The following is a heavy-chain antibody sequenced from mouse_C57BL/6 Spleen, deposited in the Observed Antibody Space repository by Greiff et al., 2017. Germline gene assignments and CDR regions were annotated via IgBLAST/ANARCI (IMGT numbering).Heavy chain of an antibody. CDR3: ARPYDYDWYFDV. CDR1: GFTFSDYG. V-gene: IGHV5-17*01. CDR2: LSSGSSTI. D-gene: IGHD2-4*01. J-gene: IGHJ1*03. Sequence: EVHLVESGGGLVKPGGSLKLSCAASGFTFSDYGMHWVRQAPEKGLEWVAYLSSGSSTIYYADTVKGRFTISRDNAKNTLFLQMTSLRSEDTAMYYCARPYDYDWYFDVWGTGTTVTVSS.